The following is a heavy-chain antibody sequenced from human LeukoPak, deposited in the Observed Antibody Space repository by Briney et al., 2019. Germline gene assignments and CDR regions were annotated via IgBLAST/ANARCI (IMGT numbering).Heavy chain of an antibody. J-gene: IGHJ4*02. Sequence: PGGSLRLSCTASGFTFRNYYMTWIRQAPGKGLEWVSYISSSGNTIYYADSVKGRFTISRDNARNSLYLQMNSLRGEDTAVYYCAREITMIDPYKDVRPRRLDYWGQGTLVTVSS. CDR2: ISSSGNTI. CDR1: GFTFRNYY. CDR3: AREITMIDPYKDVRPRRLDY. V-gene: IGHV3-11*01. D-gene: IGHD3-22*01.